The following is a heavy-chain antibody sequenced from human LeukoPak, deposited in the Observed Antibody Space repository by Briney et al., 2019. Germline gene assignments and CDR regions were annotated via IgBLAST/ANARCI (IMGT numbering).Heavy chain of an antibody. CDR3: ASQPYGDYREGWFDP. D-gene: IGHD4-17*01. Sequence: GASVKVSCKASGYTFTGYYIHWVRQAPGQGLEWMGRINPNSDDRNYVQKFLGWVTMTRDTSASTAYMELSSLRSEDTAVYYCASQPYGDYREGWFDPWGQGTLVTVSS. CDR1: GYTFTGYY. CDR2: INPNSDDR. J-gene: IGHJ5*02. V-gene: IGHV1-2*04.